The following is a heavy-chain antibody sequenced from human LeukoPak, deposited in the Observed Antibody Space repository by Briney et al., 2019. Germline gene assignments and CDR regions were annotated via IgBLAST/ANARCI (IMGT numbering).Heavy chain of an antibody. CDR2: INWNGGST. Sequence: GGSLRLSCAASGFTFDDYGMSWVRQAPGKGLEWVSGINWNGGSTGYADSVKGRFTISRDNAKNSLYLQMNSLRAEDTALYYCASWGQQLVYFDYWGQGTLVTASS. J-gene: IGHJ4*02. D-gene: IGHD6-13*01. CDR1: GFTFDDYG. V-gene: IGHV3-20*04. CDR3: ASWGQQLVYFDY.